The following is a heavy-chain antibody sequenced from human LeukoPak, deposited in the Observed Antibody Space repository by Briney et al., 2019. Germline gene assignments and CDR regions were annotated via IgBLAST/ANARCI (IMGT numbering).Heavy chain of an antibody. V-gene: IGHV4-39*01. CDR2: IYYSGST. D-gene: IGHD3-22*01. J-gene: IGHJ3*02. CDR1: GGSISSSSYY. CDR3: ARITHYYDSSGYYLGGAFDI. Sequence: PSETLSLTCTVSGGSISSSSYYWGWIRQPPGKGLEWIGSIYYSGSTYYNPSLKSRVTISVDTSKNQFSLKLSSVTAADTAVYYCARITHYYDSSGYYLGGAFDIWGQGTMVTVSS.